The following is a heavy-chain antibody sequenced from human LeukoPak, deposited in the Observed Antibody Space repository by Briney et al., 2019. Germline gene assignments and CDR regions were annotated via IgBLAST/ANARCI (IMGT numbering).Heavy chain of an antibody. CDR1: GVTLSSYA. CDR2: ISSSGSGGNT. J-gene: IGHJ4*02. D-gene: IGHD3-22*01. Sequence: HPGGSLRLSCAASGVTLSSYAMSWARQAPGKGLEWVSGISSSGSGGNTYYADSVKGRFTISRDNSKNTLYLQMNSLRAEDTAVYYCAKGGYYYVGYFDYWGQGTLVTVSS. V-gene: IGHV3-23*01. CDR3: AKGGYYYVGYFDY.